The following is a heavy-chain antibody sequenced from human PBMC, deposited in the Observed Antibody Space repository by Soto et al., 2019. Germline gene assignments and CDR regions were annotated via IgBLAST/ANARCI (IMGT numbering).Heavy chain of an antibody. V-gene: IGHV1-69*06. J-gene: IGHJ4*02. CDR3: ATNYDILTGYYY. Sequence: SLKVSCKASGGTFSSYATSWVRQAPGQGLELMGGIIPIFGTANYAQKFQGRVTITADKSTSTAYMELSSLRSEDTAVYYCATNYDILTGYYYWGQGTLVTVSS. CDR2: IIPIFGTA. D-gene: IGHD3-9*01. CDR1: GGTFSSYA.